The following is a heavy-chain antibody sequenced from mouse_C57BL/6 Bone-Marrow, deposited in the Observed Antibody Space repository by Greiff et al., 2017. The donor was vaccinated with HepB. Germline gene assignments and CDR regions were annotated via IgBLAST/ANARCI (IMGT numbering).Heavy chain of an antibody. D-gene: IGHD1-1*01. V-gene: IGHV14-4*01. CDR3: TTDYGSSFYFDS. J-gene: IGHJ2*01. CDR2: IDPENGDT. CDR1: GFNIKDDY. Sequence: VHVKQSGAELVRPGASVKLSCTASGFNIKDDYMHWVKQRPEQGLEWIGWIDPENGDTEYASKFQGKATITADTSSNTAYLQLSSLTSEDTAVYYCTTDYGSSFYFDSWGQGTTLTVSS.